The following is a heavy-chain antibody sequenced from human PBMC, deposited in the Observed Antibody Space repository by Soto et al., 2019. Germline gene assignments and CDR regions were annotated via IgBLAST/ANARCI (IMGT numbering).Heavy chain of an antibody. CDR1: GXTFSSYR. V-gene: IGHV3-21*01. CDR2: ISSSSSYI. Sequence: GSLRLSCAASGXTFSSYRMNWVRQAPGKGLEWVSSISSSSSYIYYADSVKGRFTISRDKAKNSLYMQMNSLRAEDTAVYYCARAGVGGFDYWGQGTLGTVS. CDR3: ARAGVGGFDY. D-gene: IGHD3-16*01. J-gene: IGHJ4*02.